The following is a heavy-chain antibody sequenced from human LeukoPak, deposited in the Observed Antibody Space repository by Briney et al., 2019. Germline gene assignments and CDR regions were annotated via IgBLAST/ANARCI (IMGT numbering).Heavy chain of an antibody. CDR2: INHSGST. D-gene: IGHD3-9*01. J-gene: IGHJ4*02. V-gene: IGHV4-34*01. Sequence: PSETLSLTCAGYGGSFSGYYWSWIRQPPGKGLEWIGEINHSGSTNYNPSLKSRVTISVDTSKNQFSLKLSSVTAADTAVYYCARGLRYFEHYFDYWGQGTLVTVSS. CDR3: ARGLRYFEHYFDY. CDR1: GGSFSGYY.